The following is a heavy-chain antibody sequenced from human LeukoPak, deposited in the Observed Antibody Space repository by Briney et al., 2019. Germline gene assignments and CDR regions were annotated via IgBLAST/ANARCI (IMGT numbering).Heavy chain of an antibody. Sequence: ASVKVSCKASGYTFTSYYMHWVRQAPGQGLEWMGIINPSGGSTSYAQKFQGRVIMTRDTSTSTVYMELSSLRPEDTAVYYCARDPYDSSGYSYGMDVWGQGTTVTVSS. V-gene: IGHV1-46*01. CDR1: GYTFTSYY. CDR3: ARDPYDSSGYSYGMDV. D-gene: IGHD3-22*01. CDR2: INPSGGST. J-gene: IGHJ6*02.